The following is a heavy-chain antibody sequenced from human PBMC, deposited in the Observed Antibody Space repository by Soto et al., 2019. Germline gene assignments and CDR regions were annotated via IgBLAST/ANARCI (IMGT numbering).Heavy chain of an antibody. Sequence: PGGSLRLSCAASGFTFSSYDMHWVRQATGKGLEWVSAIGTAGDTYYPGSVKGRFTISRENAKNSLYLQMNSLRAGDTAVYYCAREGGYSYGYYYYYYMDVWGKGTTVTVSS. V-gene: IGHV3-13*01. J-gene: IGHJ6*03. D-gene: IGHD5-18*01. CDR1: GFTFSSYD. CDR3: AREGGYSYGYYYYYYMDV. CDR2: IGTAGDT.